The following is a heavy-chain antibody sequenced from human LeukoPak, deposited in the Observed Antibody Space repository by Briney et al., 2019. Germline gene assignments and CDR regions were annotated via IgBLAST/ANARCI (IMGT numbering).Heavy chain of an antibody. D-gene: IGHD2-2*01. Sequence: GGSLRLSCAASGFTFSSYAMSWVRQAPGKGLEWVSAISGSGGSTYYADSVKGRFTIPRDNSKNTLYLQMNSLRAEDTAVYYCAKPADIVVVPAADFDYWGQGTLVTVSS. CDR1: GFTFSSYA. CDR3: AKPADIVVVPAADFDY. V-gene: IGHV3-23*01. CDR2: ISGSGGST. J-gene: IGHJ4*02.